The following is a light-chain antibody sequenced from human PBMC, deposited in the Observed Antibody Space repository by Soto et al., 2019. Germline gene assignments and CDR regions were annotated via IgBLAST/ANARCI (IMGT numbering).Light chain of an antibody. CDR1: QSVSSNY. V-gene: IGKV3-20*01. CDR3: QQYGRSPT. J-gene: IGKJ1*01. CDR2: DAS. Sequence: IALTQSPATLSLSPGERATLSCRASQSVSSNYLAWYQQRRGQAPRLLIYDASRRATSIPGMIGGSGCRTDFIITISILEPEDLVLYYCQQYGRSPTFGQGTKVDIK.